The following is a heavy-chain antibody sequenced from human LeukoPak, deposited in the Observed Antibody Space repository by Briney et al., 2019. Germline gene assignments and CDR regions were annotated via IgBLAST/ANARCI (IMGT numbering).Heavy chain of an antibody. CDR1: GFTFSGSA. CDR3: TRHSDSSGWSAGIDAFDI. V-gene: IGHV3-73*01. D-gene: IGHD6-19*01. Sequence: PGGSLRLSCAASGFTFSGSAMHWVRQSSGKGLEWVGRIGSRANAYATAYAASVKGRFTISRDDPKNRAYLQMNSLKTEDTAVYYCTRHSDSSGWSAGIDAFDIWGQGTMVTVSS. CDR2: IGSRANAYAT. J-gene: IGHJ3*02.